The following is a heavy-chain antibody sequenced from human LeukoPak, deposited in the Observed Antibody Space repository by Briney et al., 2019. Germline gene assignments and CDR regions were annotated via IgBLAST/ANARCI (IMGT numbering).Heavy chain of an antibody. J-gene: IGHJ6*03. V-gene: IGHV4-34*01. Sequence: GSLRLSCSASGFTFSDAWMSWIRQPPGKGLEWIGEINHSGSTYYNPSLKSRVTISVDRSKNQFSLKLSSVTAADTAVYYCARGYCSGGSCYSSYYYSYMDVWGKGTTVTVSS. CDR3: ARGYCSGGSCYSSYYYSYMDV. D-gene: IGHD2-15*01. CDR2: INHSGST. CDR1: GFTFSDAW.